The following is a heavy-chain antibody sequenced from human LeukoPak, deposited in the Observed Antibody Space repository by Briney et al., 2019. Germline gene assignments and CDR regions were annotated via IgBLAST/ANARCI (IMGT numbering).Heavy chain of an antibody. Sequence: SETLSLTCIVSGGSISSYYWSWIRQPPGKGLEWIGYIYYSGSTSYNPSLKSRVTMSVGTSKNQFSLKLTSLTAADTAVYYCARYGDSHKNFAYWGQGTLVTVSS. CDR3: ARYGDSHKNFAY. CDR2: IYYSGST. D-gene: IGHD4-17*01. J-gene: IGHJ4*02. V-gene: IGHV4-59*01. CDR1: GGSISSYY.